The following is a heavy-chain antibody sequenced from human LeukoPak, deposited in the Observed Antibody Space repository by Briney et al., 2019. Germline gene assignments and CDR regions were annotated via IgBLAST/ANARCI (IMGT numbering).Heavy chain of an antibody. CDR1: GGSFSGYY. V-gene: IGHV4-34*01. D-gene: IGHD3-3*01. Sequence: PSETLSLTCAVYGGSFSGYYWSWVRQPPGKGLEWIGEINHRGSTNYNPSLKSRVTISVDTSKNQFSLKLSSVTAADTAVYYCARVAPYYDFWSGYSSPYYYYYMDVWGKGTTVTVSS. J-gene: IGHJ6*03. CDR2: INHRGST. CDR3: ARVAPYYDFWSGYSSPYYYYYMDV.